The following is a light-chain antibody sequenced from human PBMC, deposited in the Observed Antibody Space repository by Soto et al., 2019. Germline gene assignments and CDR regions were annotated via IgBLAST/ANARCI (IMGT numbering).Light chain of an antibody. V-gene: IGKV1-5*01. CDR3: QQYNSYSYT. CDR2: DGY. J-gene: IGKJ2*01. Sequence: DIQMTQSTSTLSASVGDRVTITCRASQSISSWLAWYQQKPGKAPKLLIYDGYSLESGVPSRFSGSGSGTEFTLTISSLQPDDFATYYCQQYNSYSYTFGQGTKLEIK. CDR1: QSISSW.